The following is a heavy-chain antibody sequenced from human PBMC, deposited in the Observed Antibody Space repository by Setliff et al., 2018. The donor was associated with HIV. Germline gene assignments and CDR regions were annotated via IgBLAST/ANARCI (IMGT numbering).Heavy chain of an antibody. D-gene: IGHD3-9*01. Sequence: ASVKVSCKASGYTFTGYAINWVRQAPGQGLEWMERVNPNSGGTDYPQKFQARVTMTRDTSISTAYMELSGLTSDDTAVYYCARSQTLTGYYSSPTYYFDFWGQGTLVTVSS. CDR1: GYTFTGYA. CDR2: VNPNSGGT. J-gene: IGHJ4*02. CDR3: ARSQTLTGYYSSPTYYFDF. V-gene: IGHV1-2*06.